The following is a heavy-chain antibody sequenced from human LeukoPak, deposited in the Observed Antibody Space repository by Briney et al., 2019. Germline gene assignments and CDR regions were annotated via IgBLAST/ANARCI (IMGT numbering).Heavy chain of an antibody. Sequence: GGSLRLSCAASGFTFSSYEMNWVRQAPGKGLEWVSYISSSGSTIYYADSVKGRLTISRDNAKNSLYLQMNSLRAEDTAVYYCARYPTGITGLWGQGTLVTVSS. D-gene: IGHD1-20*01. CDR2: ISSSGSTI. V-gene: IGHV3-48*03. J-gene: IGHJ4*02. CDR3: ARYPTGITGL. CDR1: GFTFSSYE.